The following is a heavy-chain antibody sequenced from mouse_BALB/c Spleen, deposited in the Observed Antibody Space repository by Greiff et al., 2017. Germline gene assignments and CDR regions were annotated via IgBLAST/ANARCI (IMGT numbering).Heavy chain of an antibody. CDR3: ARRTGTDAMDY. Sequence: VQLQQSGAELARPGASVKLSCKASGYTFTDYYINWVKQRTGQGLEWIGEIYPGSGNTYYNEKFKGKATLTVDKSSSTAYMQLSSLTSEDSAVYYCARRTGTDAMDYWGQGTSVTVSS. V-gene: IGHV1-77*01. J-gene: IGHJ4*01. CDR1: GYTFTDYY. D-gene: IGHD4-1*01. CDR2: IYPGSGNT.